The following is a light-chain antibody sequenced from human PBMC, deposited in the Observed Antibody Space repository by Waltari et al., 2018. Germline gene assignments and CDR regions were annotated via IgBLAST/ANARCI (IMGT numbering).Light chain of an antibody. V-gene: IGLV4-69*01. CDR1: SGHSTNV. CDR3: QTGGHGTWV. Sequence: QLVLTQSPSASASLGASVKLTCTLSSGHSTNVIAWLQKRPEKGPRYLMKVYSDGSHNKVDRIPDRFTGSSAGAERNLPFSRLQSEDEADYYCQTGGHGTWVFGGGTKLTVL. J-gene: IGLJ3*02. CDR2: VYSDGSH.